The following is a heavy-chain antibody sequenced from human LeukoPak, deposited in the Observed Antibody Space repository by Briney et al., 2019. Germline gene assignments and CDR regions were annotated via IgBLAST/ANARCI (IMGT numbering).Heavy chain of an antibody. J-gene: IGHJ4*02. Sequence: PSETLSLTCVVSGGSISSSNWWSWVRQPPEKGLEWIGEIYHSGSTNYNPSLKSRVTISVDKSKNQFSLKLSSVTAADTAVYYCARDGEYCSSTSCDRHFDYWGQGTLVTVSS. D-gene: IGHD2-2*01. CDR1: GGSISSSNW. CDR2: IYHSGST. CDR3: ARDGEYCSSTSCDRHFDY. V-gene: IGHV4-4*02.